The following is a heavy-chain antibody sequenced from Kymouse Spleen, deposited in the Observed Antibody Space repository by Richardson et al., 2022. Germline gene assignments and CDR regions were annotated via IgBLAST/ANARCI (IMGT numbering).Heavy chain of an antibody. V-gene: IGHV4-34*01. CDR1: GGSFSGYY. CDR2: INHSGST. Sequence: QVQLQQWGAGLLKPSETLSLTCAVYGGSFSGYYWSWIRQPPGKGLEWIGEINHSGSTNYNPSLKSRVTISVDTSKNQFSLKLSSVTAADTAVYYCARGIAARNYFDYWGQGTLVTVSS. D-gene: IGHD6-6*01. J-gene: IGHJ4*02. CDR3: ARGIAARNYFDY.